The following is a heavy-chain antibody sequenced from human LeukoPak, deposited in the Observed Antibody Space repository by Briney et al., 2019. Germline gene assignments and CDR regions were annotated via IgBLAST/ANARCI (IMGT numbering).Heavy chain of an antibody. Sequence: GGSLRLSCAASGFTFSSYAMHWVRQAPGKGLEWVAVISYDGSNKYYADSVKGRVTISSDNYKNTLYLQMNSLRAEDTAVYYCARDQQKIPLHAFDIWGQGTMVTVSS. CDR1: GFTFSSYA. D-gene: IGHD2-2*02. CDR2: ISYDGSNK. V-gene: IGHV3-30-3*01. J-gene: IGHJ3*02. CDR3: ARDQQKIPLHAFDI.